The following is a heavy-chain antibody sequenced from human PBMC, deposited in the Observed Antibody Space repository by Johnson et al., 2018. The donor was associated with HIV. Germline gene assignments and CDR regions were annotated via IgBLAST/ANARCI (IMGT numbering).Heavy chain of an antibody. V-gene: IGHV3-30*04. Sequence: QVQLVESGGGVVQPGRSLRLSCAASGFTFSSYAMHWVRPAPGKGLEWVAVISYDGSNKYYADSVKGRFTISRDNSKNTLYLQMNSLRAEDTAVYYCARVGQKLVPVPRGAFDIWGQGTMVTVSS. J-gene: IGHJ3*02. CDR2: ISYDGSNK. D-gene: IGHD6-6*01. CDR3: ARVGQKLVPVPRGAFDI. CDR1: GFTFSSYA.